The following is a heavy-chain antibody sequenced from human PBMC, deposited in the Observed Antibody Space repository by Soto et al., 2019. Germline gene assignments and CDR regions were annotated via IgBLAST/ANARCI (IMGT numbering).Heavy chain of an antibody. D-gene: IGHD2-15*01. CDR1: GDSVSSNSAA. V-gene: IGHV6-1*01. Sequence: PSQTLSLTCAISGDSVSSNSAAWNWIRQSPSRGLEWLGRTYYRSKWYNDYAVSVKSRKTINPDTSKNQFSLQLNSVTPEDTAVYYCARAGNIVVVVAATHDAFDIWGQGTMVTVSS. CDR3: ARAGNIVVVVAATHDAFDI. J-gene: IGHJ3*02. CDR2: TYYRSKWYN.